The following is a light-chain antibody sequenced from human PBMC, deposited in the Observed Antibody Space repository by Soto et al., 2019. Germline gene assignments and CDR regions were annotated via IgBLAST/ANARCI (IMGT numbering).Light chain of an antibody. CDR3: ISYAGSNNFVV. CDR1: SSDVGGYNY. V-gene: IGLV2-8*01. Sequence: QSALTQPPSASGSPGQSVTISCTGTSSDVGGYNYVSWYQQHPGKAPKLMIYEVSKRPSGVPDRFSGSKSGNTASLTVSGLQAEEEVDYYGISYAGSNNFVVFGGGIKLTVL. CDR2: EVS. J-gene: IGLJ2*01.